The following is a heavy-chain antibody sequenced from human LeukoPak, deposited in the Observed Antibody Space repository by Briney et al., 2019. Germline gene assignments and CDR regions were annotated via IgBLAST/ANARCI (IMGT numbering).Heavy chain of an antibody. Sequence: GGSLRLSCAASGFTFSDHYMSWIRQPPGKGLEWVSYISSSGSTIYYADSVKGRFTISRDNAKNSLYLQMSSLRAEDTAVYYCAREGHPPGVDYWGQGTLVTVSS. CDR1: GFTFSDHY. CDR2: ISSSGSTI. CDR3: AREGHPPGVDY. J-gene: IGHJ4*02. V-gene: IGHV3-11*04.